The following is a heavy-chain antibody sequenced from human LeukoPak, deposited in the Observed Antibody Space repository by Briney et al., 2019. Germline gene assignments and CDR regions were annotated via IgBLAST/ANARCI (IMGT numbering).Heavy chain of an antibody. J-gene: IGHJ4*02. CDR1: GLTVSINN. D-gene: IGHD6-6*01. CDR3: ARERVENQQLVGGNY. V-gene: IGHV3-66*01. Sequence: PGGSLRLSCAASGLTVSINNMSWVRQAPGKGLEWVSVIYSGGSTYYADSVKGRFTISRDNSKNTLYLQMNSLRAEDTAVYYCARERVENQQLVGGNYWVQGTLVTVSS. CDR2: IYSGGST.